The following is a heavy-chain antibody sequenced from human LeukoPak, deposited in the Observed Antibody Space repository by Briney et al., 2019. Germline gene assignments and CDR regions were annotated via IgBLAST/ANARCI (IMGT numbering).Heavy chain of an antibody. V-gene: IGHV4-39*07. CDR2: IYYSRST. Sequence: SETLSLTCTVSGGSISSSIYYWGWIRQPPGKGLEWIGSIYYSRSTYYNPSLKSRVTISVDTSKNQFSLKFSSVTAADTAVYYCARWGGGDLRSFDYWGQGTLVTVSS. D-gene: IGHD4-17*01. J-gene: IGHJ4*02. CDR1: GGSISSSIYY. CDR3: ARWGGGDLRSFDY.